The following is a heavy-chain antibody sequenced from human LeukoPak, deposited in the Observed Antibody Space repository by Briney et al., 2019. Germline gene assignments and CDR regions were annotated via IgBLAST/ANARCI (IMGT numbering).Heavy chain of an antibody. CDR1: GFTFSDYY. Sequence: GGSLRLSCAASGFTFSDYYMSWIRQAPGKGLEWVPYISSSSSYTNYADSVKGRFTISRDNAKNSLYLQMNSLRAEDTAVYYCVRLLWFGELALNYFDYWGQGTLVTVSS. J-gene: IGHJ4*02. CDR2: ISSSSSYT. V-gene: IGHV3-11*03. CDR3: VRLLWFGELALNYFDY. D-gene: IGHD3-10*01.